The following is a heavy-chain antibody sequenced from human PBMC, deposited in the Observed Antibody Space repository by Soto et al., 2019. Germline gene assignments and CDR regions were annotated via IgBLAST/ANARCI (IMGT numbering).Heavy chain of an antibody. CDR2: ISAYNGNT. V-gene: IGHV1-18*01. CDR1: GYTFTSYG. Sequence: QVQLVQSGAEVKKPGASVKVSCKASGYTFTSYGISWVRQAPGQGLEWMGWISAYNGNTNYAQKLQGRVTMTTDTATSTAYMELRSLRSDDTAVYYCARGISAVWGVTTWGWFDPWGQGTLVTVSS. CDR3: ARGISAVWGVTTWGWFDP. J-gene: IGHJ5*02. D-gene: IGHD3-10*01.